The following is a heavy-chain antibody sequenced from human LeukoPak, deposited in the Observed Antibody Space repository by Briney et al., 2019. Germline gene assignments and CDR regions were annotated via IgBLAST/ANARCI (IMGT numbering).Heavy chain of an antibody. Sequence: SETLSLTCTVSGGSISSSSYYWGWIRQPPGKGLEWIGSIYYSGSTYYNPSLKSRVTISVDTSKNQFSPKLSSVTAADTAVYYCARLPAGSGSLSYFDYWGQGTLATVSS. J-gene: IGHJ4*02. D-gene: IGHD3-10*01. CDR1: GGSISSSSYY. CDR2: IYYSGST. CDR3: ARLPAGSGSLSYFDY. V-gene: IGHV4-39*01.